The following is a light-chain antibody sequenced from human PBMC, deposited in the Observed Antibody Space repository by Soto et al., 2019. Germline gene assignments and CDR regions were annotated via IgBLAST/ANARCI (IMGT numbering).Light chain of an antibody. CDR1: QSVTRY. CDR3: QQYGSSPWT. V-gene: IGKV3-11*01. CDR2: DAS. J-gene: IGKJ1*01. Sequence: EIVLTQSPATLSLSPGERATLSCRASQSVTRYLAWYQQRPGQTPRLLIYDASNRATGIPARFSGSGSGTDFTLSISGLEHEDFAVYYCQQYGSSPWTFGQGTKVDIK.